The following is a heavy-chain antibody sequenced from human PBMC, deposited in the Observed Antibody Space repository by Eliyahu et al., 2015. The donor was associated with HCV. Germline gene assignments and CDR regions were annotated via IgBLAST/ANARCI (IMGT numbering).Heavy chain of an antibody. V-gene: IGHV3-23*01. J-gene: IGHJ4*02. D-gene: IGHD3-3*01. CDR1: GFXFSGYA. CDR3: AKGNDFWSGITFDF. Sequence: EVQLLESGGGFVKPGGSLRLSCVGSGFXFSGYAMGWVRQAPGQGLEWVSVISGAGGSTHYADSAKGRFTTSRDNSKNTVYLQIDSLTAEDSAIYYCAKGNDFWSGITFDFWGQGTPVTVSS. CDR2: ISGAGGST.